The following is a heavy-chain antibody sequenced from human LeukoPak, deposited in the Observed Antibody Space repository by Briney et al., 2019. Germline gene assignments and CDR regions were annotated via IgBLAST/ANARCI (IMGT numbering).Heavy chain of an antibody. D-gene: IGHD5-18*01. CDR3: ARESGYSYGLDY. CDR2: IYYSGST. CDR1: GGSISSYY. J-gene: IGHJ4*02. Sequence: SETLPLTCTVSGGSISSYYWSWIRQPPGKGLEWIGYIYYSGSTNYNPSLKSRVTISVDTSKNQFSLKLSSVTAADTAVYYCARESGYSYGLDYWGQGTLVTVSS. V-gene: IGHV4-59*01.